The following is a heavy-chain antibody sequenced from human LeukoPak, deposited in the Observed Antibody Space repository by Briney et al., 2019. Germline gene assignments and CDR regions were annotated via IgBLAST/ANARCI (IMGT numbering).Heavy chain of an antibody. CDR1: GFKFDDYE. J-gene: IGHJ6*03. Sequence: SMRLSCAASGFKFDDYEMSWVRQVPGKGLEYVSGISKSGRATGYGDSVKGRFTISRDNAKNSLFLQMTSLRAEDTALYHCARVPGSHYYYYMDVWGKGAAVTVSS. CDR3: ARVPGSHYYYYMDV. V-gene: IGHV3-20*01. CDR2: ISKSGRAT.